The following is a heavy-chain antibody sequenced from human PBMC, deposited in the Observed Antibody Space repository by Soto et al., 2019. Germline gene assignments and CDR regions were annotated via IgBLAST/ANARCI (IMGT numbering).Heavy chain of an antibody. Sequence: GGFLRLSCAASGFTFSSYCMSWVRQAPGKGLEWVANIKQDGSEKYYVDSVKGRFTISRDNAKNSLYLQMNSLRAEDTAVYYCARVLTLYYYDSSGYYPDYWGQGTLVTVSS. J-gene: IGHJ4*02. CDR1: GFTFSSYC. D-gene: IGHD3-22*01. V-gene: IGHV3-7*05. CDR3: ARVLTLYYYDSSGYYPDY. CDR2: IKQDGSEK.